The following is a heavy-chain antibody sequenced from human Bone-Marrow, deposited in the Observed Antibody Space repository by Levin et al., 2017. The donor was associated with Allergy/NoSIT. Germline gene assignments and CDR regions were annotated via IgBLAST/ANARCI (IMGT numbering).Heavy chain of an antibody. CDR2: IRSNANGGTT. CDR1: GFSFGDYA. D-gene: IGHD4-17*01. J-gene: IGHJ4*02. Sequence: GESLKISCRASGFSFGDYAVSWFRQAPGKGLEWVGFIRSNANGGTTDYGASVKGRFTISRDDSRSIAYLQMNSLKTEDTAVYYCTRPTLTTGFLAYWGQGTLVTVSS. CDR3: TRPTLTTGFLAY. V-gene: IGHV3-49*03.